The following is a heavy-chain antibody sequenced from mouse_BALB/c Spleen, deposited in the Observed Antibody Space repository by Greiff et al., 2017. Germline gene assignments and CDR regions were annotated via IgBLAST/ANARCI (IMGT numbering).Heavy chain of an antibody. CDR1: GFTFSSFG. CDR2: ISSGSSTI. J-gene: IGHJ3*01. CDR3: ASYYDSSFAY. D-gene: IGHD2-4*01. Sequence: EVMLVESGGGLVQPGGSRKLSCAASGFTFSSFGMHWVRQAPEKGLEWVAYISSGSSTIYYADTVKGRFTISRDNPKNTLFLQMTSLRSEDTAMYYCASYYDSSFAYWGQGTLVTVS. V-gene: IGHV5-17*02.